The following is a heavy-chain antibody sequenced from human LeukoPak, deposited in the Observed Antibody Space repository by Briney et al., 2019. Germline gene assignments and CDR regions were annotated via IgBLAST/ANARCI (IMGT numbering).Heavy chain of an antibody. V-gene: IGHV3-30*04. J-gene: IGHJ6*03. Sequence: GGSLRLSCAASGFTFSSYAIHCVRQAPGKGLDWVAVIAYDGSNKYYADSVKGRFTISRDNSKNTLYLQMNSLRAEDTAVYYCARGRVSSSTWYSTYYYYFYMDVWGKGTTVTISS. D-gene: IGHD6-13*01. CDR3: ARGRVSSSTWYSTYYYYFYMDV. CDR2: IAYDGSNK. CDR1: GFTFSSYA.